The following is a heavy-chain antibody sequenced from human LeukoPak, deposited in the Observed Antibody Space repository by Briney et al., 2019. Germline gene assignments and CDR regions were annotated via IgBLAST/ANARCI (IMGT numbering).Heavy chain of an antibody. CDR1: GGSISINTYY. CDR2: IYYSGST. CDR3: ARGPYYYDSSGYYIPYYGMDV. D-gene: IGHD3-22*01. V-gene: IGHV4-61*05. J-gene: IGHJ6*02. Sequence: PSETLSLTCTVSGGSISINTYYWSWIRQPPGKGLEWIGQIYYSGSTYYNPSLKSRVTISVDTSKNQFSLKLSSVTAADTAVYYCARGPYYYDSSGYYIPYYGMDVWGQGTTVTVSS.